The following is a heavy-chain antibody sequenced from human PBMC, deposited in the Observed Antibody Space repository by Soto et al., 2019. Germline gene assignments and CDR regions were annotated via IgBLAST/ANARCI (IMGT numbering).Heavy chain of an antibody. J-gene: IGHJ6*02. D-gene: IGHD2-8*01. V-gene: IGHV1-18*01. CDR3: ARDIESVTAKHFFYYYAMDV. Sequence: ASVKVSCKASGFTFSNYGLNWVRQAPGQGLEWMGWVSANNGHTNYAQNLQGRVSMTTDTSTSTAYMELRGLTFDDTAVYYCARDIESVTAKHFFYYYAMDVWGQGTTVT. CDR2: VSANNGHT. CDR1: GFTFSNYG.